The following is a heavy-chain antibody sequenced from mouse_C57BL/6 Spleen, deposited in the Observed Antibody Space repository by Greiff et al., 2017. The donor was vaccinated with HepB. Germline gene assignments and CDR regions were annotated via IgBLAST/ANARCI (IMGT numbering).Heavy chain of an antibody. CDR1: GYTFTSYT. V-gene: IGHV1-4*01. CDR2: INPSSGYT. D-gene: IGHD1-1*02. CDR3: ARSGGGYFDY. Sequence: QVQLKESGAELARPGASVKMSCKASGYTFTSYTMHWVKQRPGQGLEWIGYINPSSGYTKYNQKFKDKATLTADKSSSTAYMQLSSLTSEDSAVYYCARSGGGYFDYWGQGTTLTVSS. J-gene: IGHJ2*01.